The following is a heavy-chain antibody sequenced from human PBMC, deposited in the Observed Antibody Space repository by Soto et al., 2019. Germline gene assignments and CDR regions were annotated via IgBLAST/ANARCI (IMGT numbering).Heavy chain of an antibody. CDR3: ARVSRDYGAFDI. J-gene: IGHJ3*02. Sequence: QVQLQESGPGLVKPSETLSLNCTVSGGSISSYYWSWIRQPPWKGLEWIGYIYYSGSTNYNPSLKSRVTISVDTSKNQFSLKLSSVTAADTAVYYCARVSRDYGAFDIWGQGTMVTVSS. CDR1: GGSISSYY. D-gene: IGHD4-17*01. CDR2: IYYSGST. V-gene: IGHV4-59*01.